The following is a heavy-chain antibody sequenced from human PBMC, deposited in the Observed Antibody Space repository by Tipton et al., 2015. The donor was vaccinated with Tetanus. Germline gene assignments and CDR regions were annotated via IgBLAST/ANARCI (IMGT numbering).Heavy chain of an antibody. Sequence: SLRLSCAASGFTFNYYSMNWVRQAPGKGLEWVSSISGSGNYIYYADSVKGRFTISRANAKNSLYLQMNSLRADDTAVYFCARVHTPGLLGRYPFDSWGQGTLVTVSS. D-gene: IGHD2-21*02. J-gene: IGHJ4*02. CDR1: GFTFNYYS. CDR2: ISGSGNYI. V-gene: IGHV3-21*01. CDR3: ARVHTPGLLGRYPFDS.